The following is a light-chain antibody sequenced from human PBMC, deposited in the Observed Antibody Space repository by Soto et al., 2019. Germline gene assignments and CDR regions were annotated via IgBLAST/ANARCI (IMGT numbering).Light chain of an antibody. Sequence: SSELTQPPSVSVAPGKTARITCGGNNIGSKSVHWYQQKPGQAPVLVIYYDSDRPSGIPERFSGSNSGNTATLTISRVEAGDEADYYCQVWDSSSDHRVVFGGGTTLTVL. V-gene: IGLV3-21*04. CDR1: NIGSKS. J-gene: IGLJ2*01. CDR3: QVWDSSSDHRVV. CDR2: YDS.